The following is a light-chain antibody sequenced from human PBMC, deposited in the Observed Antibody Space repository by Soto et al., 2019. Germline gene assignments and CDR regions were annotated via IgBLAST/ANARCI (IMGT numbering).Light chain of an antibody. Sequence: QSVLTKSPSASAYLGASVKLTCTLSSGHSSYAIAWHQQQPEKGPRYLMKLSSDGSHSKGDGIPDRFSGSSSGAERYLTISRLPSEDEADYYCQTWDTGARVVFGGGTELTVL. J-gene: IGLJ2*01. CDR1: SGHSSYA. V-gene: IGLV4-69*01. CDR2: LSSDGSH. CDR3: QTWDTGARVV.